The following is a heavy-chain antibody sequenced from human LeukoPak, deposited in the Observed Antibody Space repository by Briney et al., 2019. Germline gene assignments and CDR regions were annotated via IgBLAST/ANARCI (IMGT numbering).Heavy chain of an antibody. J-gene: IGHJ5*02. V-gene: IGHV1-18*01. CDR3: ARDRDDLWSGGNWFDP. D-gene: IGHD3-3*01. CDR2: ISGYNGNT. CDR1: GYTYTSYG. Sequence: ASVKVSCKAAGYTYTSYGISWVRQAPGQGLEWMGWISGYNGNTNYAQKVQDRVTMTTDTSTSTAYMELRRLRSDDTAVYYCARDRDDLWSGGNWFDPWGQGALVTVSS.